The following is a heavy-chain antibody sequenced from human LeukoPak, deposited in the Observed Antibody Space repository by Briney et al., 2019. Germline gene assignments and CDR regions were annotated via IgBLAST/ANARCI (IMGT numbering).Heavy chain of an antibody. Sequence: GRSLRLSCAASGFTFSSYAMHWVRRAPGKGLEWVAVISYDGSNKYYADSVKGRFTISRDNSKNTLYLQMNSLRAEDTAVYYCAREGRYFDWEKDAFDIWGQGTMVTVSS. V-gene: IGHV3-30*04. CDR2: ISYDGSNK. CDR3: AREGRYFDWEKDAFDI. D-gene: IGHD3-9*01. J-gene: IGHJ3*02. CDR1: GFTFSSYA.